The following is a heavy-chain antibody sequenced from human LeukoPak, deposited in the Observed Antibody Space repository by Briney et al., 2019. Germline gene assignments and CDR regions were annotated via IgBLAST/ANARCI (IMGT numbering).Heavy chain of an antibody. J-gene: IGHJ5*02. CDR2: INTNTGNP. V-gene: IGHV7-4-1*02. CDR3: ARDHTVLLWFGEFKCNWSDP. CDR1: GYTFTSYA. Sequence: ASVKVSCKASGYTFTSYAMNWVRQAPGQGLEWMGWINTNTGNPTYAQGFTGRFAFSLDTSVSTAYLQISSLKAEDTAVYYCARDHTVLLWFGEFKCNWSDPWGQGTLVTVSS. D-gene: IGHD3-10*01.